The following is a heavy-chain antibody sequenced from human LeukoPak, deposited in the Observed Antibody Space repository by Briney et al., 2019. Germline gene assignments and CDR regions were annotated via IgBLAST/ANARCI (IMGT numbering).Heavy chain of an antibody. CDR3: ARSSIAARKWFDP. V-gene: IGHV4-61*02. CDR2: IYTSGST. Sequence: SETLSLTCTVSGGSISSDSYHWSWIRQPAGKGLEWIGRIYTSGSTNYNPSLKSRVTISVDTSKNQFSLKLNSVTAADTAVYYCARSSIAARKWFDPWGQGTLVTVSS. J-gene: IGHJ5*02. CDR1: GGSISSDSYH. D-gene: IGHD6-6*01.